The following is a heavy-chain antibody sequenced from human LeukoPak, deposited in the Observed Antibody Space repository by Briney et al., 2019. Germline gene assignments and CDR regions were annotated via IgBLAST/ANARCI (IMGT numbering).Heavy chain of an antibody. J-gene: IGHJ4*02. D-gene: IGHD4-17*01. CDR2: IYYSGST. Sequence: SETLSLTCTVSGGSISSGGYYWSWIRQHPGKGLEWIGYIYYSGSTYYNPSLKSRVTMSVDTSKNQFSLKLSSVTAADTAVYYCARVNGDGDDTMIDYWGQGTLVTVSS. V-gene: IGHV4-31*03. CDR1: GGSISSGGYY. CDR3: ARVNGDGDDTMIDY.